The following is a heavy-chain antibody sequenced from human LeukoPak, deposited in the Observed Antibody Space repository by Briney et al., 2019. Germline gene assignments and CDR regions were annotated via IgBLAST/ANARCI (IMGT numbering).Heavy chain of an antibody. Sequence: GGSLRLSCVASGFTFTKCAMSWIRQAPGKGLEWVAIITATGDTAYYADSGKGRFTISRDNSRNTVYMQMDSLRAEDTAIYYCAGDRNSDWYSPLDYWGQGSQVTVSP. CDR1: GFTFTKCA. D-gene: IGHD6-19*01. CDR2: ITATGDTA. J-gene: IGHJ4*02. CDR3: AGDRNSDWYSPLDY. V-gene: IGHV3-23*01.